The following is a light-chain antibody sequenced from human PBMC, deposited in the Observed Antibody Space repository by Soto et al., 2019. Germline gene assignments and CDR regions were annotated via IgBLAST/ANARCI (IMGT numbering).Light chain of an antibody. CDR1: QSISSW. V-gene: IGKV1-5*01. CDR2: DAS. Sequence: DIQMTQSPSTLSASVGDRVTITCRASQSISSWLAWYQQKPGKAPKLLIYDASSLESGVPSRFSGSGSVTEFTLTIRSLQPDDFATSYCQQYNSYSRTFGQGTKVEI. J-gene: IGKJ1*01. CDR3: QQYNSYSRT.